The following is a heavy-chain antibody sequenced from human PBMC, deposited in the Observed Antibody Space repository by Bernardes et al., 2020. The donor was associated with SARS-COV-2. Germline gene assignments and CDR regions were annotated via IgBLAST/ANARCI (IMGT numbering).Heavy chain of an antibody. D-gene: IGHD5-18*01. V-gene: IGHV3-72*01. CDR2: IRDKGNSYTT. CDR3: ARCHRGYTNGLDP. J-gene: IGHJ5*02. CDR1: GFTFSDHY. Sequence: GGSLRLSCAASGFTFSDHYMDWVRQAPGKGLEWVGHIRDKGNSYTTKYAASVKGRFTISRDDSKNSLYLQMNSLITEDTAVYYCARCHRGYTNGLDPWGQGTLVTVSS.